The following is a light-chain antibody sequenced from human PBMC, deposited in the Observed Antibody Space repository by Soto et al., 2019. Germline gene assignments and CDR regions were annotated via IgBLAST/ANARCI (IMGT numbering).Light chain of an antibody. CDR1: NSNIGSNT. Sequence: QSVLTQAPSASGTPGQRVTISCSGSNSNIGSNTVSWYQQVPGTAPKVLIYNNDQRPSGVPDRLSGSKSGTSASLAIGGLQSADEADYYCAAWDGSLNGWVFGGGTKLTVL. J-gene: IGLJ3*02. CDR2: NND. CDR3: AAWDGSLNGWV. V-gene: IGLV1-44*01.